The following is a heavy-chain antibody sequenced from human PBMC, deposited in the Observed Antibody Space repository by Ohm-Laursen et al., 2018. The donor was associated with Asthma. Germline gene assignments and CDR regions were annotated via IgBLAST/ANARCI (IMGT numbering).Heavy chain of an antibody. CDR3: ARGGWELLLDY. V-gene: IGHV4-31*03. J-gene: IGHJ4*02. D-gene: IGHD1-26*01. Sequence: TLSLTCTVSGGSISSGGYYWSWIRQHPGKGLEWIGYIYYSGSTYYNPSLKSRVTISVDTSKNQFSLKLSSVTAADTAVYYCARGGWELLLDYWGQGTLVTVSS. CDR1: GGSISSGGYY. CDR2: IYYSGST.